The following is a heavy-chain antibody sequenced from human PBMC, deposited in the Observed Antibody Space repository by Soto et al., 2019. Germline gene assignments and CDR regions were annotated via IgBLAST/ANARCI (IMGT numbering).Heavy chain of an antibody. CDR1: GFTFSSYA. Sequence: GRSLRPSCAASGFTFSSYAMSWVRQAPGQGLEWVSGISGSGGSTYYADSVKGRFTISRDNSKNTLYLQMNSLIAEDTAVYYCAKGLAPISSCYYSFWGQGTLVTVSS. D-gene: IGHD3-22*01. J-gene: IGHJ4*02. CDR3: AKGLAPISSCYYSF. V-gene: IGHV3-23*01. CDR2: ISGSGGST.